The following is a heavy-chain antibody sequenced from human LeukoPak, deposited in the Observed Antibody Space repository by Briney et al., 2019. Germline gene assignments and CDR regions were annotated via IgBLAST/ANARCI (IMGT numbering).Heavy chain of an antibody. D-gene: IGHD3-10*01. CDR1: GFTFSSYG. V-gene: IGHV3-30*02. CDR2: IRYDGSNK. J-gene: IGHJ4*02. Sequence: GGSLRLSCAASGFTFSSYGMHWVRQAPGKGLEWVAFIRYDGSNKYYADSVKGRFTISRDNSKNTLYLQMNSLRAEDTALYYCAKDISHLYGSGSSLDYWGQGTLVTVSS. CDR3: AKDISHLYGSGSSLDY.